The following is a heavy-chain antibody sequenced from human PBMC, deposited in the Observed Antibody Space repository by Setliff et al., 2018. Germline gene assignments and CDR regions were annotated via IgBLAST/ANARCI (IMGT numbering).Heavy chain of an antibody. CDR2: IASDSRSI. CDR3: ARDPSPGGQLLPDL. Sequence: PGGSLRLSCEASGFIFSNYWMHWVRQVPGEGPVWVSRIASDSRSISYADSVKGRFSISRDNRKNTVYLQMNSVRADDTALYYCARDPSPGGQLLPDLWGQGTLVTVSS. D-gene: IGHD3-10*01. CDR1: GFIFSNYW. J-gene: IGHJ5*02. V-gene: IGHV3-74*01.